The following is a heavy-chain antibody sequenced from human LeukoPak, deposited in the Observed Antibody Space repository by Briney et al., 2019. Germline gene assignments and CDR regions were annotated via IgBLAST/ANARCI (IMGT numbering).Heavy chain of an antibody. J-gene: IGHJ6*02. CDR1: GFTFSNAW. Sequence: GGSLRLSCAASGFTFSNAWMSWVRQAPGKGLEWVGRIKSKTDGGTTDYAAPVKGRFTISRDDSKNTLYPQMNSLKTEDTAVYYCTTDRDYVWGSYRGSRYYYGMDVWGQGTTVTVSS. D-gene: IGHD3-16*02. V-gene: IGHV3-15*01. CDR2: IKSKTDGGTT. CDR3: TTDRDYVWGSYRGSRYYYGMDV.